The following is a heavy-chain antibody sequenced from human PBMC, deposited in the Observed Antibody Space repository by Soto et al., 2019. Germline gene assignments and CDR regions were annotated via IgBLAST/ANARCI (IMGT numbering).Heavy chain of an antibody. CDR3: ARIGDSGTWYWFDT. D-gene: IGHD5-12*01. V-gene: IGHV4-61*01. J-gene: IGHJ5*02. CDR1: GGSVNIGSFY. CDR2: MYYTGST. Sequence: SETLSLTCTVSGGSVNIGSFYWSWIRQPPGKGLEWIGHMYYTGSTNYNPSLKRRVTISSGTSKNQFSLKVSSVTAADTAVYYCARIGDSGTWYWFDTWGQGTLVTVSS.